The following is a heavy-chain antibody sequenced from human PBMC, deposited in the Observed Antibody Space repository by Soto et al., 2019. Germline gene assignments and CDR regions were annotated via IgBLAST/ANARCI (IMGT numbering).Heavy chain of an antibody. V-gene: IGHV4-61*01. CDR2: IYYSGST. CDR3: ARGSRIGAFWYYGMDV. CDR1: GGSVSSGSYY. J-gene: IGHJ6*02. Sequence: SETLSLTCTVSGGSVSSGSYYWSWIRQPPGKGLEWIGYIYYSGSTNYNPSLKSRVTISVDTSKNQFSLKLSSVTAADTAVYYCARGSRIGAFWYYGMDVWGQVTTVTVSS.